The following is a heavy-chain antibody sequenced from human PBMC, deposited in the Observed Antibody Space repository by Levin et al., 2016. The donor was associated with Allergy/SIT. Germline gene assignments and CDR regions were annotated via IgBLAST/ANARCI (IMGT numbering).Heavy chain of an antibody. D-gene: IGHD3-16*01. CDR3: AKGCAYVSCSNLDY. CDR2: ISDSGDDT. V-gene: IGHV3-23*01. CDR1: GLTFSDYA. J-gene: IGHJ4*02. Sequence: GESLKISCAASGLTFSDYAMNWVRQAPGKGLEWVSAISDSGDDTYYADSVKGRFTISRDNSKNTLFLQMNSLRAEDTAVYFCAKGCAYVSCSNLDYWGQGTLVTVPS.